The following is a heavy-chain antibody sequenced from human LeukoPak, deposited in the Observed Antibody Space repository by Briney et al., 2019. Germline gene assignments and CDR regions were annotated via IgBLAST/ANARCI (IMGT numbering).Heavy chain of an antibody. Sequence: ASVKVSCKASGYTFTGYYMHWVRQAPGQGLEWMGWMNPNSGNTGYAQKFQGRVTMTRNTSISTAYMELSSLRSEDTAVYYCASVYGDPPSTDYWGQGTLVTVSS. CDR2: MNPNSGNT. CDR1: GYTFTGYY. CDR3: ASVYGDPPSTDY. D-gene: IGHD4-17*01. V-gene: IGHV1-8*02. J-gene: IGHJ4*02.